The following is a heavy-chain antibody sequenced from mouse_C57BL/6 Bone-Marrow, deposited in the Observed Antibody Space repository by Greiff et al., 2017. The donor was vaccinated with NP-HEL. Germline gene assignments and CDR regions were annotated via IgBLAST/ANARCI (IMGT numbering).Heavy chain of an antibody. Sequence: EVKLMESGPELVKPGASVKIPCKASGYTFTDYNMDWVKQSHGKSLEWIGDINPNNGGTIYNQKFKGKATLTVDKSSSTAYMELRSLTSEDTAVYYCARFSLLYFDYWGQGTTLTVSS. J-gene: IGHJ2*01. CDR2: INPNNGGT. D-gene: IGHD1-1*01. CDR1: GYTFTDYN. V-gene: IGHV1-18*01. CDR3: ARFSLLYFDY.